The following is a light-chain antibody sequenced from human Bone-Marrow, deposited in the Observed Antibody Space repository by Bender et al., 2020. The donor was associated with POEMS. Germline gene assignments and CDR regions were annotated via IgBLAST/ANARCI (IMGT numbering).Light chain of an antibody. J-gene: IGLJ2*01. CDR1: SSNIGNNF. Sequence: QSELTQPPSASGAPGQRVTISCSGSSSNIGNNFIYWYQQFPGTAPKVVIYRNDRRPSGVPDRFSASKSGTSASLAISGLRSEDEADYYWASWDDSLTGHVVFGGGTKLTVL. V-gene: IGLV1-47*01. CDR2: RND. CDR3: ASWDDSLTGHVV.